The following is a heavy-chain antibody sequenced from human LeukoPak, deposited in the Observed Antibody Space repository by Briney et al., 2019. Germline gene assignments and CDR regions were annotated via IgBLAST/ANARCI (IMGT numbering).Heavy chain of an antibody. D-gene: IGHD1-7*01. CDR3: ARETKIDY. Sequence: GGSLRLSCEASGFTFSTYAMTWVRQVPGKGLEWVSSMTISGGSTYYADSVKGRFTISRDNSKNTLYLEMNSLRVEDTALYYCARETKIDYWGQGALVTVSS. V-gene: IGHV3-23*01. CDR1: GFTFSTYA. CDR2: MTISGGST. J-gene: IGHJ4*02.